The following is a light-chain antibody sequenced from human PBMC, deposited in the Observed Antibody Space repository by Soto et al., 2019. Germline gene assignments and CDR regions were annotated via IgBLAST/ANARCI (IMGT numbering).Light chain of an antibody. V-gene: IGLV2-14*01. CDR3: SSYTSSSTL. CDR1: SSDVGDYNY. J-gene: IGLJ1*01. CDR2: DVS. Sequence: QSALTQPASVSGSPGQSITISCTGTSSDVGDYNYVSWYQQHPGKAPKLMLYDVSNRPSGISNRFSGSKSGNTASLTISGLQAEDEADYYCSSYTSSSTLFGTGIKLTVL.